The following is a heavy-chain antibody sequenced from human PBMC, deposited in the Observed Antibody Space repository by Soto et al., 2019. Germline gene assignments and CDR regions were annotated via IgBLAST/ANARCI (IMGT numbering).Heavy chain of an antibody. CDR1: GFTFSDYH. CDR2: ISNRANSI. V-gene: IGHV3-11*01. D-gene: IGHD2-15*01. J-gene: IGHJ4*02. CDR3: ARSRYIVVPFDR. Sequence: QVQLLESGGGLVEPGGSLRLSCAASGFTFSDYHMNWIRQASGQWLEWISDISNRANSIYYADSVNGRFTISRDVAKNSLYLQMNRLRAEDTAVYYCARSRYIVVPFDRWCPGTLVTVSS.